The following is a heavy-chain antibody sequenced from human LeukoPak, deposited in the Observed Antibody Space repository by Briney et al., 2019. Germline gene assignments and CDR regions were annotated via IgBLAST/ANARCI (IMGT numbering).Heavy chain of an antibody. CDR2: IYYSGST. Sequence: SETLSLTCTVSGGSISSYYWSWIRQPPGKGLEWLGYIYYSGSTNYNPSLKSRVTISVDTSKNQLSLKLSSVTAADTAVYYCARAPSDIVVVPAAPPRYYYYGMDVWGKGTTVTVSS. CDR1: GGSISSYY. D-gene: IGHD2-2*01. J-gene: IGHJ6*04. V-gene: IGHV4-59*01. CDR3: ARAPSDIVVVPAAPPRYYYYGMDV.